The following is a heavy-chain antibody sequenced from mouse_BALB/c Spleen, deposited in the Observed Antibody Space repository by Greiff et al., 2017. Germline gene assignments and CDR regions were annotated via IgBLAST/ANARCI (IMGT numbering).Heavy chain of an antibody. J-gene: IGHJ3*01. Sequence: EVMLVESGGGLVQPGGSRKLSCAASGFTFSSFGMHWVRKAPEKGLEWVAYISSGSSTIYYADTVKGRFTISRDNPKNTLFLQMTSLRSEDTAMYYCAREGSRGAWFAYWGQGTLVTVSA. D-gene: IGHD1-1*01. CDR1: GFTFSSFG. CDR2: ISSGSSTI. V-gene: IGHV5-17*02. CDR3: AREGSRGAWFAY.